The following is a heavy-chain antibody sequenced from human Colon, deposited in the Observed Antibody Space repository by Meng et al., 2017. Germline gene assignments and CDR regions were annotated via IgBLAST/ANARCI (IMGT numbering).Heavy chain of an antibody. CDR1: GFTFNSYW. V-gene: IGHV3-74*01. D-gene: IGHD1-26*01. CDR2: INDDGGST. J-gene: IGHJ5*02. CDR3: ARVRRGSWDWLEP. Sequence: GESLKISCAASGFTFNSYWMHWVRQAPGKGLVWVSRINDDGGSTSYADSVKGRFTISRDNAKNTLYLQMNSLTDADTAVYYCARVRRGSWDWLEPWGQGTLVTVSS.